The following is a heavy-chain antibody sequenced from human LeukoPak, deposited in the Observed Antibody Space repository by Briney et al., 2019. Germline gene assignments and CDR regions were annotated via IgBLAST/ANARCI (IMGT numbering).Heavy chain of an antibody. CDR1: GGTFSSYA. CDR2: IIPILGIA. CDR3: ARLYCSSTSCYTYWFDP. D-gene: IGHD2-2*02. J-gene: IGHJ5*02. V-gene: IGHV1-69*04. Sequence: SVKVSCKASGGTFSSYAISWVRQAPGQGLEWMGRIIPILGIANYEQKFRGRVTITADKSTSTAYMELSSLRSEDTAVYYCARLYCSSTSCYTYWFDPWGQGTLVTVSS.